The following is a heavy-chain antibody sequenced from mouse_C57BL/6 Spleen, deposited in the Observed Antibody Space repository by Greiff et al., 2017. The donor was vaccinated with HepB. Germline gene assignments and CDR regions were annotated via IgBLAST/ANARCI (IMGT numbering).Heavy chain of an antibody. J-gene: IGHJ2*01. D-gene: IGHD1-1*01. CDR2: ISSGGSYT. V-gene: IGHV5-6*02. CDR1: GFTFSSYG. Sequence: EVKLVESGGDLVKPGGSLKLSCAASGFTFSSYGMSWVRQTPDKRLEWVATISSGGSYTYYPDSVKGRFTISRDNAKNTLYLQMSSLKSEDTAMYYWARHGATVVATDYWGQGTTLTVSS. CDR3: ARHGATVVATDY.